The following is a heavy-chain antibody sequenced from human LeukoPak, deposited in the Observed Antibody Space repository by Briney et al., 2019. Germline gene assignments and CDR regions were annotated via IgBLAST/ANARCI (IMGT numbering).Heavy chain of an antibody. CDR3: ARDGSLSSSTHFDY. D-gene: IGHD6-6*01. CDR2: IIPIFGTA. Sequence: ASVKVSCXASGGTFSSYAISWVRQAPGQGLEWMGMIIPIFGTANYAQKFQGRVTITTDESTSTAYMELSSLRSEDTAVYYCARDGSLSSSTHFDYWGQGTLVTVSS. CDR1: GGTFSSYA. V-gene: IGHV1-69*05. J-gene: IGHJ4*02.